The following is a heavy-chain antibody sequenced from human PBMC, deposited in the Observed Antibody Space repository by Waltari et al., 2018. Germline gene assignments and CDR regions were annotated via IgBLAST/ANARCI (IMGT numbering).Heavy chain of an antibody. CDR1: GFTFSTYA. CDR2: ITGSGGST. J-gene: IGHJ4*02. V-gene: IGHV3-23*04. D-gene: IGHD6-13*01. CDR3: AKDKAGPFDY. Sequence: EVQLVESGGGLVQPGGSLRLSCAASGFTFSTYAMTWVRQAPGKGLGWVAAITGSGGSTYYADSVKGRFTISRDNSKNTLYLQMNSLRAEDTAVYYCAKDKAGPFDYWGQGTLVTVSS.